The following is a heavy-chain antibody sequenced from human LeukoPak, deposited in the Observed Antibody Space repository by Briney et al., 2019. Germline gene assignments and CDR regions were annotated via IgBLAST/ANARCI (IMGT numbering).Heavy chain of an antibody. V-gene: IGHV4-61*02. J-gene: IGHJ4*02. CDR1: GGSISSGSYY. D-gene: IGHD1-7*01. CDR2: IYTSGST. CDR3: ARDSRYNWNYGVPVTDYFDY. Sequence: KASETLSLTCTVSGGSISSGSYYWSWIRQPAGKGLEWIGRIYTSGSTNYNPSLKSRVTISVDTSKNQFSLKLSSVTAADTAVYYCARDSRYNWNYGVPVTDYFDYWGQGTLVTVSS.